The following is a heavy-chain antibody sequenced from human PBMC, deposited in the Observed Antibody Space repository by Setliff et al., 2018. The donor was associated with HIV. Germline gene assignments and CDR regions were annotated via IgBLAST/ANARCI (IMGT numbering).Heavy chain of an antibody. V-gene: IGHV4-4*09. CDR2: IYTSRGT. CDR1: GGSISGYH. Sequence: SETLSLTCTVSGGSISGYHWNWLRQTPGKGLEWIGYIYTSRGTNYNHSLRTRVIISVDTSNQFSLNLASVTAADTAVYYCTRRFEKWLAFDYWGQGTLVTVSS. CDR3: TRRFEKWLAFDY. D-gene: IGHD6-19*01. J-gene: IGHJ4*02.